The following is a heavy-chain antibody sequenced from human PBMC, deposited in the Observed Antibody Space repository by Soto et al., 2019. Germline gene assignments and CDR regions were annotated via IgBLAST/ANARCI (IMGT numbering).Heavy chain of an antibody. CDR2: IKQDGSEK. D-gene: IGHD3-16*02. Sequence: GGSLRLSCAASGFTFSSYWMSWVRQAPGKGLEWVANIKQDGSEKYYVDSVKGRFTISRDNAKNSLYLQMNSLRAEDTAVYYCARDSFYDYIWGSYLSRPNSFDYWGQGTLVTVSS. J-gene: IGHJ4*02. V-gene: IGHV3-7*01. CDR1: GFTFSSYW. CDR3: ARDSFYDYIWGSYLSRPNSFDY.